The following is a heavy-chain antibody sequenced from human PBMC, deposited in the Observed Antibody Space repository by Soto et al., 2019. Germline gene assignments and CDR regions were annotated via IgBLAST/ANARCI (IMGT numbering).Heavy chain of an antibody. CDR1: GFIFSSYC. J-gene: IGHJ4*02. CDR2: ISYNGKNT. Sequence: PVGSLRLSCEASGFIFSSYCMHWVRHGPVRGLEWVSVISYNGKNTFYADSVKGRLTISRDNSKNTLYLHMNSLKVEDTAAYFCANDPSASGWSTPEWWGQGTRVIVSS. D-gene: IGHD6-19*01. CDR3: ANDPSASGWSTPEW. V-gene: IGHV3-30*18.